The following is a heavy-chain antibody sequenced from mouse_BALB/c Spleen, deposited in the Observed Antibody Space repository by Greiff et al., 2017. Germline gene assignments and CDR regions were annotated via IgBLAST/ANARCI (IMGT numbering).Heavy chain of an antibody. Sequence: QVHVKQSGAELMKPGASVKISCKATGYTFSSYWIEWVKQRPGHGLEWIGEILPGSGSTNYNEKFKGKATFTADTSSNTAYMQLSSLTSEDSAVYYCARLITTAAWFAYWGQGTLVTVSA. J-gene: IGHJ3*01. V-gene: IGHV1-9*01. CDR3: ARLITTAAWFAY. CDR2: ILPGSGST. D-gene: IGHD2-4*01. CDR1: GYTFSSYW.